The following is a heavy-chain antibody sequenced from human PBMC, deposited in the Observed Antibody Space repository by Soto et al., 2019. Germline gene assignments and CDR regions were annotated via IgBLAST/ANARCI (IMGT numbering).Heavy chain of an antibody. CDR2: ISSSSSNK. D-gene: IGHD6-6*01. CDR3: AREGSIAARPQSQNWFDP. CDR1: GFTFSSYS. V-gene: IGHV3-48*01. Sequence: PGGSLRLSCAASGFTFSSYSMNWVRQAPGKGLEWVSYISSSSSNKYYADHVKGRFTISRDNSKNTLYLQMNSLRAEDTAVYYCAREGSIAARPQSQNWFDPWGQGTLVTVSS. J-gene: IGHJ5*02.